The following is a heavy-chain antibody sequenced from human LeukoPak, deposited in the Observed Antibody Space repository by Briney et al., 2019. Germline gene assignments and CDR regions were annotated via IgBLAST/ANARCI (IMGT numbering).Heavy chain of an antibody. CDR2: ISSSSSYI. Sequence: KTGGSLRLSCAASGFTFSNYNMKWVRQAPGKGLEWVSSISSSSSYIYYGDSVKGRFTISRDNAKNSLFLQTNSLRAEDTAVYFCARHRPRWSLAVWGQGTTVTVSS. CDR3: ARHRPRWSLAV. J-gene: IGHJ6*02. CDR1: GFTFSNYN. D-gene: IGHD3-3*01. V-gene: IGHV3-21*01.